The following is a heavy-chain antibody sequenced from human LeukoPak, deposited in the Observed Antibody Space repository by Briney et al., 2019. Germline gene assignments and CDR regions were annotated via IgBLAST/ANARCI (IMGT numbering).Heavy chain of an antibody. V-gene: IGHV3-33*01. CDR2: IWYDGSNQ. J-gene: IGHJ4*02. CDR3: AANFDF. CDR1: GLTFSNYG. Sequence: GRSLRLSCAASGLTFSNYGMHWVHQAPGKGLEWVAVIWYDGSNQYYADSVKGRFTISRDNSKNTLYLQMDSLRAEDTAVYYCAANFDFWGQGTLVTVSS.